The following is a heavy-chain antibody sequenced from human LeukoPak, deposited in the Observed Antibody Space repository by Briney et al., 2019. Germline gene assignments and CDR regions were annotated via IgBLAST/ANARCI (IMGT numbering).Heavy chain of an antibody. Sequence: GGSLRLSCAASGFTFSDYYMSWIRQAPGKGLEWVSYISSSGSTIDYADSVKGRFTISRDNAKNSLYLQMNSLRAEDTAVYYCARFRLTVSTYAHLDYWGQGTLVTVSS. CDR3: ARFRLTVSTYAHLDY. CDR2: ISSSGSTI. V-gene: IGHV3-11*01. J-gene: IGHJ4*02. CDR1: GFTFSDYY. D-gene: IGHD4-17*01.